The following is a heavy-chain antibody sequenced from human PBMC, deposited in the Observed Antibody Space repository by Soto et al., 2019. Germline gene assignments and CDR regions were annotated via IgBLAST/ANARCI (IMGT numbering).Heavy chain of an antibody. CDR3: AKRGYSYAWYYFDY. CDR2: ISYDGSNK. D-gene: IGHD5-18*01. J-gene: IGHJ4*02. V-gene: IGHV3-30*18. Sequence: QVQLVESGGGVVQPGRSLRLSCAASGFTFSSYGMHWVRQAPGKGLEWVAVISYDGSNKYYADSVKGRFTISRDNSKNTLYLQMNSLRAEDTAVYYCAKRGYSYAWYYFDYWGQGTLVTVSS. CDR1: GFTFSSYG.